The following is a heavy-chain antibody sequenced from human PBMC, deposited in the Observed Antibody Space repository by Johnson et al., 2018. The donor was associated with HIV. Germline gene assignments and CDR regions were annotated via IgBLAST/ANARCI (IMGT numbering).Heavy chain of an antibody. CDR2: IHSGGST. CDR1: GFTVSRNY. V-gene: IGHV3-53*01. CDR3: ARDDILTGYYDAFDI. Sequence: VQLVESGGGLIQPGGSLRLSCAVFGFTVSRNYMSWVRQAPGKVMEWVSVIHSGGSTYYADYVKGRFTISRDNSKNTLYLQMNSLRAEDTAVYYCARDDILTGYYDAFDIWGQGTMVTVSS. J-gene: IGHJ3*02. D-gene: IGHD3-9*01.